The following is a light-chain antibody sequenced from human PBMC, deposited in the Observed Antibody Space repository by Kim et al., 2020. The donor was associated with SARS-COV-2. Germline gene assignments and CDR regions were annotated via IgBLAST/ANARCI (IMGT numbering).Light chain of an antibody. Sequence: SLSPGERATLSCRAGQSVSTYLAWYQQKPGRSPRLLIYGAFNRAPGIPDRFSGNESGTDFTLTISGLEPEDFAVYYCQQYHTSPYNFGPGTKLEI. J-gene: IGKJ2*01. CDR1: QSVSTY. CDR2: GAF. V-gene: IGKV3-20*01. CDR3: QQYHTSPYN.